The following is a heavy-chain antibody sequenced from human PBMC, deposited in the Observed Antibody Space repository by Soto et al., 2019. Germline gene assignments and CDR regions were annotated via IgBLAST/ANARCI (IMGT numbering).Heavy chain of an antibody. V-gene: IGHV1-69*08. CDR1: GGTFSSYT. D-gene: IGHD4-17*01. J-gene: IGHJ4*02. CDR2: IIPILGIA. Sequence: QVQLVQSGAEVKKPGSSVKVSCKASGGTFSSYTISWVRQAPGQGLEWMGRIIPILGIANYAQKFQGRVTIPADKSTSTAYMELSSLRSEDTAVYYCARDDPTTVTNGWGQGTLVTVSS. CDR3: ARDDPTTVTNG.